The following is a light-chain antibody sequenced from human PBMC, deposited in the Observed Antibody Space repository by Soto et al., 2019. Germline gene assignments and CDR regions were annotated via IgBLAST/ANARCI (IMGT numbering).Light chain of an antibody. V-gene: IGKV1-17*01. CDR3: LQHNNYPRT. Sequence: DIQMTQSPSSLSASVGDRVTITCRASQGIRNDLAWYQQKPGKAPTRLIYAASSLQGGVPSRFSGSGSGTDFTLTISSLQPEDFATYYCLQHNNYPRTFGQGTKVEIE. CDR2: AAS. J-gene: IGKJ1*01. CDR1: QGIRND.